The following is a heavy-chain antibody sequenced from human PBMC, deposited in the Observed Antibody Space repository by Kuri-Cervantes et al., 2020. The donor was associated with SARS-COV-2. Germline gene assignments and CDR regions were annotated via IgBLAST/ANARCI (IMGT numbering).Heavy chain of an antibody. J-gene: IGHJ3*02. CDR1: HFTFSSYA. CDR3: ARDDCSSTSCYIGTGINAFDI. V-gene: IGHV3-30*04. Sequence: GGSLRLSCAASHFTFSSYAFHWVRQAPGQGLEWVAAISYDGNNKYFADSVRGRFTVSRDNSKNTLYLEMDGLRPEDTAVYYCARDDCSSTSCYIGTGINAFDIWGQGTMVTVSS. CDR2: ISYDGNNK. D-gene: IGHD2-2*02.